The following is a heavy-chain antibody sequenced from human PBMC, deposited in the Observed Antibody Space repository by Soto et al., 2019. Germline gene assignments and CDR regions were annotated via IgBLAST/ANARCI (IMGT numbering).Heavy chain of an antibody. V-gene: IGHV3-48*03. Sequence: GGSLRLSCAASGLIFSIYEMNLVSPAPGKGLEWVSYISSGGINIHYADSVKGRFTISRDNAKNSLYLQMDNLRAEDTAVYYCARDHPNRNYGTCFDYWGQGTPVNLSA. D-gene: IGHD1-7*01. CDR3: ARDHPNRNYGTCFDY. J-gene: IGHJ4*02. CDR2: ISSGGINI. CDR1: GLIFSIYE.